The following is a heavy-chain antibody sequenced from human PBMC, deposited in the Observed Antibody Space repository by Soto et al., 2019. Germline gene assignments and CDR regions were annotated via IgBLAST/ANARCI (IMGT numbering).Heavy chain of an antibody. CDR3: ARDDSSGPYRCGGFCYYYYGMEL. V-gene: IGHV3-30-3*01. CDR1: GFTFSSYA. D-gene: IGHD3-22*01. CDR2: ISYDGSNK. J-gene: IGHJ6*02. Sequence: GGSLRLSCAASGFTFSSYAMHWVRQAPGKGLEGVAVISYDGSNKYYADCVKGRFTISGDTSKNTLYLQRKILRAEDTAVYYCARDDSSGPYRCGGFCYYYYGMELWGQGSTVSVSS.